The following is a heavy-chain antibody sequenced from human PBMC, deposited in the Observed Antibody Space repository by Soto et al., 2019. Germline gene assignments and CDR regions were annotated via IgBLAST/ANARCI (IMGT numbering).Heavy chain of an antibody. V-gene: IGHV3-21*01. CDR3: ASSFLVYQLLFRKGLFSY. J-gene: IGHJ1*01. Sequence: GRLAPGKRIDWVLSISSSSSYIYYADSVKGRLTISRDNAKNSLYLQMNSLRAEDTAVYYCASSFLVYQLLFRKGLFSYWGQGTLVIVSS. D-gene: IGHD2-2*01. CDR2: ISSSSSYI.